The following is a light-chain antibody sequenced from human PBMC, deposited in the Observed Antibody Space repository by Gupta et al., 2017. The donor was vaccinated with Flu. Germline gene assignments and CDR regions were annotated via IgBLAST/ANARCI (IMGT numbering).Light chain of an antibody. CDR3: AAWDDSLNGLYV. J-gene: IGLJ1*01. Sequence: QSVLTQPPSAYGTPGQRVTNSCSGSSSNIGSNTVNWYQQLPGTAPKLLIYSNNQRPSGVPDRFSGSKSGTSASLAISGLQSEDEADYYCAAWDDSLNGLYVFGTGTKVTVL. CDR2: SNN. CDR1: SSNIGSNT. V-gene: IGLV1-44*01.